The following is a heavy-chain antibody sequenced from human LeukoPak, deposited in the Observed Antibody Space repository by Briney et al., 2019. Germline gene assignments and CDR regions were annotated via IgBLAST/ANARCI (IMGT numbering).Heavy chain of an antibody. Sequence: QPEGSLRLSCAASGFTFSSYGMHWVRQAPGKGLEWVAVIWYDGSNKYYADSVKGRFTISRDNSKNTLYLQMNSLRAEDTAVYYCARDLTDYSNLDYWGQGTLVTVSS. CDR2: IWYDGSNK. V-gene: IGHV3-33*08. CDR1: GFTFSSYG. J-gene: IGHJ4*02. D-gene: IGHD4-11*01. CDR3: ARDLTDYSNLDY.